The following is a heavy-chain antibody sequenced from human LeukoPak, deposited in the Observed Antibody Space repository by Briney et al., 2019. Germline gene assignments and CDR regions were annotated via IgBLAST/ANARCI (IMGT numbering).Heavy chain of an antibody. D-gene: IGHD3-3*01. CDR1: GGSINSGSYY. V-gene: IGHV4-61*02. CDR2: IYTSGST. J-gene: IGHJ3*02. Sequence: SETLSLTCTVSGGSINSGSYYWSWIRQPAGKGLEWIGRIYTSGSTNYNPSLKSRVTMSVDTSKNQFSLKLSSVTAADTAVYYCARDGTDDFWSGYYRDDAFDIWGQGTMVTVSS. CDR3: ARDGTDDFWSGYYRDDAFDI.